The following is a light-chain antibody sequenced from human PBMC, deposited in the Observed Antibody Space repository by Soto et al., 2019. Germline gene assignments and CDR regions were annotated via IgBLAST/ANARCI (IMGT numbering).Light chain of an antibody. Sequence: QSVLTQPPSVSAAPGQKVTLSCSGSSSNIGNNYVSWYQQLPGTAPKPLIYDNHKRPSGIPDRFSGSKSGTSATLGITGLQTGDEADYYCGTWDSSLSAVVFGGGTKLTVL. V-gene: IGLV1-51*01. CDR1: SSNIGNNY. CDR3: GTWDSSLSAVV. J-gene: IGLJ2*01. CDR2: DNH.